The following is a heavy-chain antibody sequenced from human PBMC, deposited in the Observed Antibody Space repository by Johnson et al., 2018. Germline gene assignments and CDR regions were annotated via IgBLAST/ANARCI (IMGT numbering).Heavy chain of an antibody. V-gene: IGHV3-30-3*01. D-gene: IGHD1-26*01. CDR1: GFSFSTYT. CDR3: ARSWPSGSYWLGAFDI. CDR2: ISYDGNHK. Sequence: VQLVESGGGVVQPGRSLRVSCAASGFSFSTYTMHWVRQAPGKGLEWVAIISYDGNHKFYADSVKGLFTISRDNSKNTLYLQMNILSTDDTAVDYCARSWPSGSYWLGAFDIWGQGTMVTVSS. J-gene: IGHJ3*02.